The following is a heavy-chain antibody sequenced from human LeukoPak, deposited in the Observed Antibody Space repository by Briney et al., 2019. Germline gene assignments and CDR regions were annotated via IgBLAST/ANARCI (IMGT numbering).Heavy chain of an antibody. D-gene: IGHD1-26*01. CDR3: ARGVGATGHGAFDI. Sequence: GGSLRLSCAASGFTFDDYGMSWVRQARGKGLEWVSGINWNGGSTGYADSVKGRLTITRDNAKNSLYLQMNSLRAEDTALYYCARGVGATGHGAFDIWGQGTMVTVSS. CDR2: INWNGGST. CDR1: GFTFDDYG. J-gene: IGHJ3*02. V-gene: IGHV3-20*04.